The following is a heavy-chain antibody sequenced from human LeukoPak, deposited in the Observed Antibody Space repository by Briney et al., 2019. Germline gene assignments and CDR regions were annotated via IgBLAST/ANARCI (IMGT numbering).Heavy chain of an antibody. V-gene: IGHV1-69*04. J-gene: IGHJ5*02. CDR1: GGTFSSYA. CDR2: IIPILGIT. CDR3: ARAVGNYDWFDP. D-gene: IGHD1-7*01. Sequence: GASVKVSCKASGGTFSSYAISWVRQAPGQGLEWMGRIIPILGITNYAQRFQGRVTITADKSTSTVYMELSSLRSEDTAVYYCARAVGNYDWFDPWGQGTLVTVSS.